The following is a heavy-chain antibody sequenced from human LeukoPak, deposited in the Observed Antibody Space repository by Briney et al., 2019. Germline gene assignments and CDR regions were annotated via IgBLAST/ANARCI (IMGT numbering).Heavy chain of an antibody. D-gene: IGHD2-2*01. CDR3: ARREDIVIVPAHAFDI. J-gene: IGHJ3*02. V-gene: IGHV4-38-2*02. Sequence: SETLSLTCTVSGYSISSGYYWGWIRQPPGKGLEWIGTIYYSGSTYYNPSLKSRVTISVDTSKNLFSLKLSSVTAADTAVYYCARREDIVIVPAHAFDIWGQGTMVTVSS. CDR1: GYSISSGYY. CDR2: IYYSGST.